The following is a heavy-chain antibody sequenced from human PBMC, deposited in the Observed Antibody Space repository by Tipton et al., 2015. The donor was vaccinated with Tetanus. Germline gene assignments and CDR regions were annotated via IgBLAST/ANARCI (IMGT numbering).Heavy chain of an antibody. D-gene: IGHD3-22*01. CDR1: GYTFTSYT. J-gene: IGHJ5*02. CDR2: INTNTGNP. Sequence: QLVQSGSELKKPGASVKVSCKAYGYTFTSYTMNWVRQAPGQGLEWMGWINTNTGNPTYAQGFTGRFVLSLDTSVSTAYLQIRSLKAEDTAVYYCARGVTYYYDSSGYQWMYNWFDPWGQGTLVTVSS. CDR3: ARGVTYYYDSSGYQWMYNWFDP. V-gene: IGHV7-4-1*02.